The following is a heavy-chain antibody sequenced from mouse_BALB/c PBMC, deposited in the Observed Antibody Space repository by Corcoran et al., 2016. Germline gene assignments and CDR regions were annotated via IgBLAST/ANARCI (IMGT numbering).Heavy chain of an antibody. CDR3: ATCSTTAGLVTYYAMDA. V-gene: IGHV9-3-1*01. CDR2: INTYTGEP. Sequence: QIQLVQSGPELKKPGETVKISCKASGYTFTNYGMNWVKQAPGKGLKWMGCINTYTGEPTYADDFKGRFALSLETSASTAYLQSNNLKNEDTAEYFCATCSTTAGLVTYYAMDALGQGTSVTFSS. CDR1: GYTFTNYG. J-gene: IGHJ4*01. D-gene: IGHD1-2*01.